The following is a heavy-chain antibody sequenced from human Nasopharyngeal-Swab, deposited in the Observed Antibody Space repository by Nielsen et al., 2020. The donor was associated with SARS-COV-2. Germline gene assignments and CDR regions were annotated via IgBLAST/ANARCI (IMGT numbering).Heavy chain of an antibody. CDR2: INPNSGGT. D-gene: IGHD6-19*01. CDR3: ARDPTSVAGTGDYYYGMDV. CDR1: GYTFTGYY. J-gene: IGHJ6*02. V-gene: IGHV1-2*06. Sequence: ASVTVSCKASGYTFTGYYMHWVRQAPGQGLAWMGRINPNSGGTNYAQKFQGRVTMTRDTSISTAYMELSRLRSDDTAVYYCARDPTSVAGTGDYYYGMDVWGQGTTVTVSS.